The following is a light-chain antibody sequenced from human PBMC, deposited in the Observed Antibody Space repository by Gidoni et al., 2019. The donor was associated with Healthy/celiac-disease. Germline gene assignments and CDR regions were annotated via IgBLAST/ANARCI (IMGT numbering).Light chain of an antibody. CDR1: QGISSY. CDR2: DAS. CDR3: QQDYNTPRT. J-gene: IGKJ4*01. V-gene: IGKV1-39*01. Sequence: QLTQIPSALPAPVGDRVTITCRASQGISSYLKWEQQQPGKAPKLLSYDASSLESGVPSRFSGSGSGTDFTLTISSLQPEDFATYYCQQDYNTPRTFGRGTKVEIK.